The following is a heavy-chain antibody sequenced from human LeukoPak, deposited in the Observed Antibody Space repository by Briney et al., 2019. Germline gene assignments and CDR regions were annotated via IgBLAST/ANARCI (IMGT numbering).Heavy chain of an antibody. D-gene: IGHD3-22*01. V-gene: IGHV3-7*01. CDR1: GFTFSSYW. CDR2: IRQDGSEK. Sequence: GGSLRLSCAASGFTFSSYWMSWVRQAPGKGLEWVAHIRQDGSEKYYVDSVKGRFTISRDNAKNSLYLQMNSLRAEDTAVYYCARDGGRTAYYYDSSGYYPYYYYYGMDVWGQGTTVTVSS. CDR3: ARDGGRTAYYYDSSGYYPYYYYYGMDV. J-gene: IGHJ6*02.